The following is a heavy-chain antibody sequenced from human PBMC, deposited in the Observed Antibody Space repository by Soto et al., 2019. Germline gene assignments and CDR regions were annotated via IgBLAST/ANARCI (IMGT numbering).Heavy chain of an antibody. J-gene: IGHJ4*02. CDR2: ITWNGGRV. CDR3: AKDIQYYGGGIDY. CDR1: GFTFGDDA. V-gene: IGHV3-9*01. D-gene: IGHD4-17*01. Sequence: EVQLVESGGDLVQPGRSLRLSCAASGFTFGDDAMHWVRQPPGKGLEWVSSITWNGGRVVYADSVKGRFTISRDNAKNSLYLQMHSLRAEDTAFYFCAKDIQYYGGGIDYWGQGTLVTVSS.